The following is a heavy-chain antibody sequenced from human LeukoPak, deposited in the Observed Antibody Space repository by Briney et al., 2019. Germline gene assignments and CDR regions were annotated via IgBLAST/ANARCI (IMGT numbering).Heavy chain of an antibody. CDR3: ASRLAIETFASDTDGFDY. V-gene: IGHV5-51*01. CDR2: INPCESDA. J-gene: IGHJ4*02. Sequence: TGESLKIFCRASGYNFSKYWYGWVRQMPGKGLEWGGIINPCESDARYSPYFQGQATMSANHYINTDHLQWSRLKAADTAIYYCASRLAIETFASDTDGFDYWGQGTLVTVSS. D-gene: IGHD2-21*01. CDR1: GYNFSKYW.